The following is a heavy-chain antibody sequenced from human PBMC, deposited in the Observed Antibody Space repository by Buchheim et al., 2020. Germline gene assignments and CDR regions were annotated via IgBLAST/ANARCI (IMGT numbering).Heavy chain of an antibody. J-gene: IGHJ4*02. CDR2: INHSGST. V-gene: IGHV4-34*01. CDR1: GGSFSGYY. D-gene: IGHD3-10*01. CDR3: ARFRRRGVYYFDY. Sequence: QVQLQQWGAGLLKPSETLSLTCAVYGGSFSGYYWSWIRQPPGKGLEWIGEINHSGSTNYNPSLKSRVTISVDTSKNQFSLKLSSVTAADTAVYYCARFRRRGVYYFDYWGQGTL.